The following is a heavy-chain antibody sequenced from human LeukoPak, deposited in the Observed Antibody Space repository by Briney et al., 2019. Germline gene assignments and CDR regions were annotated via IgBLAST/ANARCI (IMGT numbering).Heavy chain of an antibody. D-gene: IGHD2-2*03. J-gene: IGHJ6*02. CDR3: ARDGYCSSTSCYPYYYYGMDV. CDR2: IYTSGST. Sequence: SETLSLTCTVSVGSISSYYWSWIRQPAGKGLEGVGRIYTSGSTNYNPSLKSRVTMSVATSKNQFSLKLSSVTAADTAVYYCARDGYCSSTSCYPYYYYGMDVWGQGTTVTVSS. CDR1: VGSISSYY. V-gene: IGHV4-4*07.